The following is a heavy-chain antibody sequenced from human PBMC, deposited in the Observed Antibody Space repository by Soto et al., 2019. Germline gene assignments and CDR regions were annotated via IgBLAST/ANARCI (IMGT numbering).Heavy chain of an antibody. CDR1: GFTFSNPW. CDR2: IKSKSDGGTT. J-gene: IGHJ4*02. Sequence: EVQLVESGGGLVKPGGSLRLSCAASGFTFSNPWMNWVRQAPGKGLEWVGRIKSKSDGGTTDYAAPVKGRFTISRDDSQNTMSLQMNSLKIEDTAVYYCTKDLDYWGQGTLVTVSS. CDR3: TKDLDY. V-gene: IGHV3-15*07.